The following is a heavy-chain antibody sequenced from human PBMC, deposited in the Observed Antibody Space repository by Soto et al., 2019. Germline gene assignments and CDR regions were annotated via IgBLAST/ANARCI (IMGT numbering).Heavy chain of an antibody. CDR2: FYYSGST. CDR1: GGSISSGGYY. CDR3: ARMRVATIRRSGDFDY. Sequence: QVQLQESGPGLVKPSQTLSLTCTVSGGSISSGGYYWSWIRQHPGKGLEWIGYFYYSGSTYYNPSLKSRVTISVDTSKNQFSLKLSSVTAADTAVYYCARMRVATIRRSGDFDYWGQGTLVTVSS. D-gene: IGHD5-12*01. V-gene: IGHV4-31*03. J-gene: IGHJ4*02.